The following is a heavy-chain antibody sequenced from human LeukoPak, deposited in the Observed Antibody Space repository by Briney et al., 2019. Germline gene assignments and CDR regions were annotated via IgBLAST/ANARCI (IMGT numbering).Heavy chain of an antibody. Sequence: GGSLRLSCAASGFTFSSYSMNWVRQAPGKGLEWVSYISSSSSTIYYADSVKGRFTISRDNAKNSLYLQMNSPRAEDTAVYYCARSTVLRFLEWSPRGQGTLVTVSS. CDR2: ISSSSSTI. CDR3: ARSTVLRFLEWSP. J-gene: IGHJ4*02. V-gene: IGHV3-48*01. D-gene: IGHD3-3*01. CDR1: GFTFSSYS.